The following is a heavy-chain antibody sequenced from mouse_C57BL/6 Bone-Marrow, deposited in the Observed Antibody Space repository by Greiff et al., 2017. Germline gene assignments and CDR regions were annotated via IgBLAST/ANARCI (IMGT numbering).Heavy chain of an antibody. J-gene: IGHJ3*01. D-gene: IGHD6-1*01. Sequence: QVQLQQPGAELVKPGASVKLSCKASGYTFTSYWMQWVKQRPGRGLEWIGEIDPTDSYTTYNQKFKGKSTLTVDKSSSTAYMQLSSLTSEDAAVYYCAPLQAWFAYWGQGTLVTVSA. CDR1: GYTFTSYW. CDR2: IDPTDSYT. V-gene: IGHV1-50*01. CDR3: APLQAWFAY.